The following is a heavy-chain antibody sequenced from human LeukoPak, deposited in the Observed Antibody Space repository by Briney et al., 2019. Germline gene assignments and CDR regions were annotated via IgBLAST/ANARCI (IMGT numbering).Heavy chain of an antibody. D-gene: IGHD6-19*01. J-gene: IGHJ3*02. V-gene: IGHV1-2*02. Sequence: ASVKVSCKASGYTFTGYYMHWVRQAPGQGLEWMGWINPNSGGTNYAQKFQGRVTMTRDTSISTAYMELSRLRSGDTAVYYCATLAVAGTIDAFDIWGQGTMVTVSS. CDR2: INPNSGGT. CDR3: ATLAVAGTIDAFDI. CDR1: GYTFTGYY.